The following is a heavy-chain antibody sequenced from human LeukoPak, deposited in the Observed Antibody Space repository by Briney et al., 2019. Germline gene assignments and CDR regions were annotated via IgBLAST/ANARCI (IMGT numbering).Heavy chain of an antibody. J-gene: IGHJ6*02. CDR2: INHSGST. V-gene: IGHV4-34*01. CDR1: GASIGTGGFY. D-gene: IGHD3-9*01. CDR3: ARVGRYFVSNPPCRYYYYGMDV. Sequence: PSETLSLTCTISGASIGTGGFYWTWIRQPPGKGLEWIGEINHSGSTNYNPSLKSRVTISVDTSKNQFSLKLSSVTAADTAVYYCARVGRYFVSNPPCRYYYYGMDVWGQGTTVTVSS.